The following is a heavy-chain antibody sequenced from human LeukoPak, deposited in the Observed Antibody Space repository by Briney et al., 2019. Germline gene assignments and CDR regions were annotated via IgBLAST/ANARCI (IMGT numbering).Heavy chain of an antibody. J-gene: IGHJ3*02. D-gene: IGHD3-22*01. CDR1: GYTFTGYY. CDR2: INPNSGGT. Sequence: ASVKVSCKASGYTFTGYYMHWVRQAPGQGLEWMGWINPNSGGTNYAQKFQGWVTMTRDTSISTAYMELSRLRSDDTAVYYCARTMYDSSGHYAFDIWGQGTMVTVSS. CDR3: ARTMYDSSGHYAFDI. V-gene: IGHV1-2*04.